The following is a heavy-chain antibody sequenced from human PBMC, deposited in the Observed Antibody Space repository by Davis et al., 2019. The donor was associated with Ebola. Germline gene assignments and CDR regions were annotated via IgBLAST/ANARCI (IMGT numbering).Heavy chain of an antibody. J-gene: IGHJ4*02. D-gene: IGHD1-26*01. CDR2: IDPTDSFT. V-gene: IGHV5-10-1*01. Sequence: PAGSLSLSCVVSGYTFTNYWISCVRQMPGKGIEWMGRIDPTDSFTQYIPSFQGHVTISIDRSINTAYLQWSNLEASDTAMYYCARLRRRGIYFSEGDYWGQGTLVTVSS. CDR3: ARLRRRGIYFSEGDY. CDR1: GYTFTNYW.